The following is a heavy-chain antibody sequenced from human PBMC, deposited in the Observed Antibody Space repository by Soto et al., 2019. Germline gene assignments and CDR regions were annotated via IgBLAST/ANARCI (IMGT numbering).Heavy chain of an antibody. CDR2: ISNDGSNK. CDR1: GFTFSSYG. D-gene: IGHD3-22*01. Sequence: QVQLVESGGGVVQPGRSLRLSCAASGFTFSSYGMHWVRQAPGKGLEWVAVISNDGSNKYYADSVKGRLTISRDNSKNALYLQMNSLRAEDTAVYYCAKEWVYDSSGWSFDYWGQGTLVTVSS. V-gene: IGHV3-30*18. CDR3: AKEWVYDSSGWSFDY. J-gene: IGHJ4*02.